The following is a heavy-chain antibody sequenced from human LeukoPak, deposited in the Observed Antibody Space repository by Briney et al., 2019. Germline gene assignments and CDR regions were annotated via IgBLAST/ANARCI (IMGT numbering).Heavy chain of an antibody. CDR2: INHSGST. CDR3: ARVNMVRGVIKSYFDY. CDR1: GGSITDYY. Sequence: PSETLSLTCALSGGSITDYYYNWVRQPPGKGLEWIGEINHSGSTNYNPSLKSRVTISVDTSKNQFSLKLSSVTAADTAVYYCARVNMVRGVIKSYFDYWGQGTLVTVSS. V-gene: IGHV4-34*01. J-gene: IGHJ4*02. D-gene: IGHD3-10*01.